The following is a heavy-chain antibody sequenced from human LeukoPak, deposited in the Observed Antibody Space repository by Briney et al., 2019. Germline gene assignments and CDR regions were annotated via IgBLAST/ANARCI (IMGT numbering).Heavy chain of an antibody. V-gene: IGHV4-34*01. Sequence: PSETLSLTCAVYDGSSGYYWSWIRQPPGKGLEWIGEIHPSGITSFNPSLESRASISADTSKNQFSLKLTSVTAADTALYYCSRGRDQSKTGDYWGQGTLVTVSS. CDR1: DGSSGYY. CDR3: SRGRDQSKTGDY. D-gene: IGHD2-2*01. CDR2: IHPSGIT. J-gene: IGHJ4*02.